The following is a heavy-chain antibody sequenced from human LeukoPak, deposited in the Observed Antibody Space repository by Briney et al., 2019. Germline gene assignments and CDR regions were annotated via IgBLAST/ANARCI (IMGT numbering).Heavy chain of an antibody. CDR3: ARGARLDHY. CDR1: GFTFSRYF. Sequence: GGPLRLSCVASGFTFSRYFMNWVRQAPGKGLEWVSSINSSGANIYYADSVKGRFVISRDNAKNSVYLQMNRLRGEDTAVYYCARGARLDHYWGQGTLVTVSS. J-gene: IGHJ4*02. V-gene: IGHV3-21*06. D-gene: IGHD1-1*01. CDR2: INSSGANI.